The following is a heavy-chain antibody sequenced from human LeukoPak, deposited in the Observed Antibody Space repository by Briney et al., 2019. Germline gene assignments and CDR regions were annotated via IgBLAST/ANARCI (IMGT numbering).Heavy chain of an antibody. V-gene: IGHV3-15*01. J-gene: IGHJ4*02. CDR2: IKSKTHGGTT. D-gene: IGHD1-7*01. Sequence: VGSLRLSCAASGFTFNYYAMSWVRQAPGKGLEWVGRIKSKTHGGTTDYAAPVKGRFTISRDDSKNTLYLQMSSLKTEDTAVYYCTTDRGRTELPLFGYWGQGTLVTVSS. CDR3: TTDRGRTELPLFGY. CDR1: GFTFNYYA.